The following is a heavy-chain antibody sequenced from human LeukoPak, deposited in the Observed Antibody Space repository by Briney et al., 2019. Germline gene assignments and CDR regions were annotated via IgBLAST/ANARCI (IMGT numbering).Heavy chain of an antibody. V-gene: IGHV1-2*02. Sequence: GASVKASCKASGYTFTSYYMHWVRQAPGQGLEWMGWINPNRGVTNYAQKFQGRVTMTRDTYIRTAYMGLGRLRSDDTAVYYCARDRGNLVQWGQGTMVTVSS. CDR1: GYTFTSYY. CDR2: INPNRGVT. CDR3: ARDRGNLVQ. J-gene: IGHJ4*02. D-gene: IGHD1-26*01.